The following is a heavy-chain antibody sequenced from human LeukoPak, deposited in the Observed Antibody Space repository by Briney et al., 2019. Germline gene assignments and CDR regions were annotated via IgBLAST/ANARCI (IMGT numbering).Heavy chain of an antibody. CDR3: AREGQQDYVYFDC. J-gene: IGHJ4*02. Sequence: PSETLSLTCTVSGDSISSYYWSWIRQPPGEGLEWMGYINYSGNTNYNPSPKSRVTISVDTSKNQFSLRLTSVTAADTAVYYCAREGQQDYVYFDCWGQGTLVTVSS. D-gene: IGHD4-17*01. CDR1: GDSISSYY. V-gene: IGHV4-59*01. CDR2: INYSGNT.